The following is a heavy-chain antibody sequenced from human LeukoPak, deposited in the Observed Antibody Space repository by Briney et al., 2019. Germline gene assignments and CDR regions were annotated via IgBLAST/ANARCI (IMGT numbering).Heavy chain of an antibody. V-gene: IGHV1-2*02. CDR2: INPNSGGT. J-gene: IGHJ3*02. Sequence: ASVKASCKASGYTFTGYYMHWVRQAPGQGLEWMGWINPNSGGTNYAQKFQGRVTMTRDTSISTAYMELSRLRSDDTAVYYCARFDYAIEAFDIWGQGTMVTVSS. CDR3: ARFDYAIEAFDI. CDR1: GYTFTGYY. D-gene: IGHD4-17*01.